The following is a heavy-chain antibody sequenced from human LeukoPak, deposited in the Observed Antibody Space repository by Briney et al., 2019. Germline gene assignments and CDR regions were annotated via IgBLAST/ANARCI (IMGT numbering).Heavy chain of an antibody. V-gene: IGHV4-31*03. Sequence: PSETLSLTCTVSGGPISSSSYYWGWIRQPPGKGLEWIGYIYYSGSTYYNPSLKSRVTISVDTSKNQFSLKLSSVTAADTAVYYCARASLGSDYGDWDSAWFDPWGQGTLVTVSS. J-gene: IGHJ5*02. D-gene: IGHD4-17*01. CDR1: GGPISSSSYY. CDR3: ARASLGSDYGDWDSAWFDP. CDR2: IYYSGST.